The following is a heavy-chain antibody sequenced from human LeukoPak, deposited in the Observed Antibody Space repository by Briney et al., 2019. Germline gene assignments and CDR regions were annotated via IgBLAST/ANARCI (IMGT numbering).Heavy chain of an antibody. J-gene: IGHJ4*02. D-gene: IGHD3-16*01. CDR1: GFMFSNYY. Sequence: PGGSLRLSCVGSGFMFSNYYMYWVRQAPGKGLVWVACINQNGREKYSVEGRFTISRDNAKNSLYLQMNSLRADDTAVYYCARDGVAPGLYFDSWGQGTLATVSS. CDR2: INQNGREK. V-gene: IGHV3-7*01. CDR3: ARDGVAPGLYFDS.